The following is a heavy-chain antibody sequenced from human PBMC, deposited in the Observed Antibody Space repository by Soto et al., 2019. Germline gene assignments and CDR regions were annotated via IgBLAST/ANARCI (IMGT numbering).Heavy chain of an antibody. D-gene: IGHD3-22*01. CDR2: ISYDGSNK. V-gene: IGHV3-30*18. CDR3: AKGYYYDSSGYYYPHAFDI. J-gene: IGHJ3*02. Sequence: GGSLRLSCAASGFTFSSYGMHWVRQAPGKGLEWVAVISYDGSNKYYADSVKGRFTISRDNSKNTLYLQMNSLRAEDTAVYYCAKGYYYDSSGYYYPHAFDIWGQGTMVTVS. CDR1: GFTFSSYG.